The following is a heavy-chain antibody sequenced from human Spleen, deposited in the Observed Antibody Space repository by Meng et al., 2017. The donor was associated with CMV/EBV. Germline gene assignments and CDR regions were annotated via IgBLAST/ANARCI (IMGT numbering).Heavy chain of an antibody. J-gene: IGHJ6*02. D-gene: IGHD1-7*01. V-gene: IGHV3-48*04. CDR3: ARIGITGTTLSMDV. CDR2: ISSSSSTI. Sequence: GESLKISCAASGFTFSSYSMDWVRQAPGKGLEWVSYISSSSSTIYYADSVKGRFTISRDNAKNSLYLQMSSLRAEDTAVYYCARIGITGTTLSMDVWGQGTTVTVSS. CDR1: GFTFSSYS.